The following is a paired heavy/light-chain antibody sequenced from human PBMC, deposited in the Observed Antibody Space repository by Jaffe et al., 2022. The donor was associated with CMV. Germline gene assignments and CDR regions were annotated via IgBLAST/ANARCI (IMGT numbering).Heavy chain of an antibody. CDR1: GDSVSSKSAA. D-gene: IGHD3-22*01. V-gene: IGHV6-1*01. CDR2: TYYRSKWNN. J-gene: IGHJ4*02. CDR3: ARGSVVADFDY. Sequence: QVQLQQSGPGLVKPSQTLSLTCAISGDSVSSKSAAWNWIRQSPSRGLEWLGRTYYRSKWNNEYAESVRSRITINPDTSKNQFSLQLNSVTPEDTAVYYCARGSVVADFDYWGQGTLVTVSS.
Light chain of an antibody. V-gene: IGKV3-15*01. CDR3: QQYNNWPQT. Sequence: EIVMTQSPATLSVSPGERATLSCRASQSVSINLAWYQQKPGQAPRLLIYVASTRATGIPARFSGSGSGTEFTLTISSLQSEDFAVYYCQQYNNWPQTFGQGTKVEIK. CDR1: QSVSIN. CDR2: VAS. J-gene: IGKJ1*01.